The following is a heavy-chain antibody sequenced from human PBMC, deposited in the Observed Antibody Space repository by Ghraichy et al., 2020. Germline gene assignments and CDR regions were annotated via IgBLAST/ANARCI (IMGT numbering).Heavy chain of an antibody. CDR1: GFTFSDHA. CDR2: VSGSGTTT. CDR3: ARGLYSRSWELKWFDP. V-gene: IGHV3-23*01. D-gene: IGHD6-13*01. J-gene: IGHJ5*02. Sequence: GESLNISCAASGFTFSDHATSWVRQAPGKGLEWVSTVSGSGTTTYYADSVKGRFTISRDNSKNTLYLQMNSLRVEDTALYYCARGLYSRSWELKWFDPWGQGTLVTVSS.